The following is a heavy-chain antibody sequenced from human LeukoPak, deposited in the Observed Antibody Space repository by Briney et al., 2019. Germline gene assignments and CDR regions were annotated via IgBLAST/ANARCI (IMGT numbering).Heavy chain of an antibody. CDR1: GYTFTGHN. CDR3: ASGVSNYYDSSGPGGNY. V-gene: IGHV1-2*02. CDR2: INPNSGGT. Sequence: ASVKVSCKSSGYTFTGHNMHWVWQAPGPGMERVGWINPNSGGTKYAQKFQGRVTMTRDTSISTDYMELSRLRSDDTAVYYCASGVSNYYDSSGPGGNYWGQGTLVTVSS. D-gene: IGHD3-22*01. J-gene: IGHJ4*02.